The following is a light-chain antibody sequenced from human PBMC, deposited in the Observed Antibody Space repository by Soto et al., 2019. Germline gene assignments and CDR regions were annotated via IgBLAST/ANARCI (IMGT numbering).Light chain of an antibody. J-gene: IGKJ4*01. CDR3: QQLESYPST. CDR2: AAS. Sequence: DIQMTHSPSTVSAYVGDSVTITFRASQGINTFLAWYQQKPGKAPKLLIYAASTLQSGVPSRFSGSGSGTDFTLTISSLQPEDFATYYCQQLESYPSTFGGGTKVDIK. CDR1: QGINTF. V-gene: IGKV1-9*01.